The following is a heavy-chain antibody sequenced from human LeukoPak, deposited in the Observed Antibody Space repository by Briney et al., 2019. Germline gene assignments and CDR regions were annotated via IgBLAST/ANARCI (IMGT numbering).Heavy chain of an antibody. CDR2: ISSRGTHI. V-gene: IGHV3-21*01. J-gene: IGHJ4*02. CDR3: ARDFRIAAAVPSYFDY. D-gene: IGHD6-13*01. Sequence: PGGSVRLSCAASGFTFSSYAMSWVRQARGRGLEWVSLISSRGTHIYYADSVKGRFTISRDNAKASLDLQLNSLRAEDTAVYFCARDFRIAAAVPSYFDYWGPGVLVTVSS. CDR1: GFTFSSYA.